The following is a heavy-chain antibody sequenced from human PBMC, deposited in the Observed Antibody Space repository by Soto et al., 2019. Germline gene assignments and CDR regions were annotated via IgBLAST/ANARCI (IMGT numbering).Heavy chain of an antibody. CDR3: ARDSLYRGYESHHNWFDP. CDR1: GFTFSSYS. V-gene: IGHV3-48*01. Sequence: GGSLRLSCAASGFTFSSYSMNWVRQAPGKGLEWVSYISSSSTIYYADSVKGRFTTSRDNAKNSLYLQMNSLRAEDTAVYYCARDSLYRGYESHHNWFDPWGRRTLVTVSS. CDR2: ISSSSTI. D-gene: IGHD5-12*01. J-gene: IGHJ5*02.